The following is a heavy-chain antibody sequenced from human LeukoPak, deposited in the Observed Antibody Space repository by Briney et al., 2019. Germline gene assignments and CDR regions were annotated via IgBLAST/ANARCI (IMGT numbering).Heavy chain of an antibody. CDR3: ASGQGSSWYPPGYYYYYMDV. CDR1: GGSISTSNYY. J-gene: IGHJ6*03. D-gene: IGHD6-13*01. CDR2: IFYSGST. Sequence: PSETLSLTCTVSGGSISTSNYYWGWIRQPPGKGLEWIGNIFYSGSTYYSPSLRSRVTISLDTSRNQFSLKLNSVTAADTAVYYCASGQGSSWYPPGYYYYYMDVWGKGTTVTISS. V-gene: IGHV4-39*07.